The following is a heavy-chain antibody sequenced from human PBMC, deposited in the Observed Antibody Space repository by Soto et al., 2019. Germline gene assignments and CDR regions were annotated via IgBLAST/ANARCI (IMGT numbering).Heavy chain of an antibody. V-gene: IGHV4-31*03. CDR1: GGSISSGGHY. CDR2: IYYSGTT. CDR3: ARDLDGDYLDY. Sequence: QVQLQESGPGLVKPSQTLSLTCTVSGGSISSGGHYWRWIRQHPGKGLEWIGYIYYSGTTYYNPSLKSRLTISGDTSKNLFSLNLSSVTAADTAVYYCARDLDGDYLDYWGQGILVTVSP. D-gene: IGHD4-17*01. J-gene: IGHJ4*02.